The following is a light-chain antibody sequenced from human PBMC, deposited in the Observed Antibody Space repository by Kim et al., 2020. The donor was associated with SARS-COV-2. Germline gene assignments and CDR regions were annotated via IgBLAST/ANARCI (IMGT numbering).Light chain of an antibody. CDR3: QVWDRSTDDWV. CDR2: HDT. J-gene: IGLJ3*02. V-gene: IGLV3-21*04. Sequence: APGETARITCGANNSADTSVHWYQQKSGQAPVVVIHHDTDRPSGIPERFSASNSGNTATLTLSRVEAGDEADYYCQVWDRSTDDWVFGGGTQLTVL. CDR1: NSADTS.